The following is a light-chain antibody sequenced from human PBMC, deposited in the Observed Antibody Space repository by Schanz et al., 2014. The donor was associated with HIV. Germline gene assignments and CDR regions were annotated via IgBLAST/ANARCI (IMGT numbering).Light chain of an antibody. CDR2: DNY. CDR3: GTWDSGLSLVL. Sequence: QSGLTQPPSVSAAAGQKVTISCSGTNSNIGNKYVSWYQQLPGTAPKLLIYDNYKRPSEIPDRFSGSKSGTSATLGITGLQTGDEADFYCGTWDSGLSLVLFGGGTKLTVL. J-gene: IGLJ2*01. V-gene: IGLV1-51*01. CDR1: NSNIGNKY.